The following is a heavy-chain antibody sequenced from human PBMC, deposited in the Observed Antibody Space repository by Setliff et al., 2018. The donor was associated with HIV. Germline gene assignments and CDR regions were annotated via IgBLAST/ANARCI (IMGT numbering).Heavy chain of an antibody. CDR2: ISSDSRYI. CDR1: GFNFKNYN. J-gene: IGHJ4*02. D-gene: IGHD3-16*01. V-gene: IGHV3-21*01. Sequence: GGSLRLSCVGSGFNFKNYNMNWVRQAPGKGLEWISSISSDSRYIYYADSAKGRFTISRDNAKDSVYLQISALRGEDTAVYYCARDPASTAYYARFDYWGQGTPVTVSS. CDR3: ARDPASTAYYARFDY.